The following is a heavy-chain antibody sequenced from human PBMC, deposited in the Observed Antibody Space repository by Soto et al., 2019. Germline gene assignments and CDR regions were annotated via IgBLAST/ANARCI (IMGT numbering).Heavy chain of an antibody. J-gene: IGHJ4*02. CDR2: ISYDGSNK. CDR1: GFSFSSYG. D-gene: IGHD2-2*01. Sequence: GGSLRLSCAACGFSFSSYGMHWLRQAAGKGLEWVAVISYDGSNKYYADSVRGRFTISRDNSKNTLYLQMNSLRPEDTAVFYCAKERMEQYQLLPFFDYWGQGTLVTVSS. CDR3: AKERMEQYQLLPFFDY. V-gene: IGHV3-30*18.